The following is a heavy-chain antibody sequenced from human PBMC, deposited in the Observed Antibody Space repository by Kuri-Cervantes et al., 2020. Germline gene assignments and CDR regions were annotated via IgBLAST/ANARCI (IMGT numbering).Heavy chain of an antibody. CDR2: ISSSSSYI. CDR3: ARGGSAWAGFYYYMDV. Sequence: GESLKISCAASGFTFSSYSMNWVRQAPGKGLEWVSSISSSSSYISYADSMKGRFTISRDNAKNSLFLQMSSLRVEDTAVYYCARGGSAWAGFYYYMDVWGKGTTVTVSS. CDR1: GFTFSSYS. D-gene: IGHD6-19*01. J-gene: IGHJ6*03. V-gene: IGHV3-21*01.